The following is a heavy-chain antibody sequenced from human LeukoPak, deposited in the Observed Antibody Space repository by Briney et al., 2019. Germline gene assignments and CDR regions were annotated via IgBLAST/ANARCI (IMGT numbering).Heavy chain of an antibody. V-gene: IGHV4-38-2*01. J-gene: IGHJ3*02. CDR1: GSSITGRYF. CDR3: ARYRLYDPLTGLPDAFDI. D-gene: IGHD3-9*01. Sequence: SETLSLTCSVSGSSITGRYFWGWIRQPPGKGLEWIGHIHHTETAYYNPSLQSRVTISKDTSNDQFSLILTSVTAADTAVYYCARYRLYDPLTGLPDAFDIWGQGTMVTV. CDR2: IHHTETA.